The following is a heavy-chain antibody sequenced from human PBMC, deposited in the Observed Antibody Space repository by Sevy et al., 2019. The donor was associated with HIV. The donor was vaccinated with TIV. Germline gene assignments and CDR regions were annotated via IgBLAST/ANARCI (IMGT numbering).Heavy chain of an antibody. Sequence: GGSLRLSCAASGLTLTTTGMSWVRQAPGKGLEWVAGVTSDGTTYYADSVRDRLTVSRENSKNTLYLQLNSLRADDTAVFYCAGGDTTMITDLDYWGQGTLVTVSS. CDR2: VTSDGTT. CDR1: GLTLTTTG. D-gene: IGHD1-20*01. V-gene: IGHV3-23*01. CDR3: AGGDTTMITDLDY. J-gene: IGHJ4*02.